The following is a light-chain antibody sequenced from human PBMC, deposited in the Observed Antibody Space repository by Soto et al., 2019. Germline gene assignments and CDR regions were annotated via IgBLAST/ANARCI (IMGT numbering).Light chain of an antibody. V-gene: IGKV3-20*01. CDR2: AAS. J-gene: IGKJ2*01. CDR3: LQYGTTPYT. Sequence: EIVLTQSPGTLSLSPGERATLSCRASQIFRSNDLAWYQQKPGRAPRLLIHAASSRATGIPDRFSGSGSGTYVTLPISRLYPEDFAVYYCLQYGTTPYTFGQGTKLKIK. CDR1: QIFRSND.